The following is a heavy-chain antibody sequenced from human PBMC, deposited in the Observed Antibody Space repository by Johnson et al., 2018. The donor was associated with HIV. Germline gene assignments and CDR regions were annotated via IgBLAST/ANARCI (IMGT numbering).Heavy chain of an antibody. V-gene: IGHV3-20*04. J-gene: IGHJ3*02. D-gene: IGHD1-26*01. CDR3: ATNFWGGRYPPFAFDI. CDR1: GFTFDDYG. CDR2: INWNGGRT. Sequence: EVQVVESGGGVVRPGGSLRLSCAASGFTFDDYGMGWVRRAPGKGLEWVSGINWNGGRTGYADSVRGRFTISRDNSKNTLYLQMNSLRAEDTAVYYGATNFWGGRYPPFAFDIWVQGTMVTVSS.